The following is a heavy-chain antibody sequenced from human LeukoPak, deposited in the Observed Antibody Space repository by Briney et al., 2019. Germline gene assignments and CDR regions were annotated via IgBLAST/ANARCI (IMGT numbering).Heavy chain of an antibody. CDR2: IYSGGST. D-gene: IGHD3-10*01. CDR3: AKDYSYYYGSGSYYKS. Sequence: GGSLRLSCAASGFTVSSNYMSWVRQAPGKGLEWVSVIYSGGSTYYADSVKGRFTISRDNSKNTLYLQMNSLRAEDTAVYYCAKDYSYYYGSGSYYKSWGQGTLVTVSS. J-gene: IGHJ5*02. V-gene: IGHV3-66*01. CDR1: GFTVSSNY.